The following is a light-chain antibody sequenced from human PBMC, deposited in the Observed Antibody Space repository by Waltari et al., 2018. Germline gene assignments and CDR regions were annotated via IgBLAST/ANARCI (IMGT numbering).Light chain of an antibody. CDR2: AAS. Sequence: DIQMTQSPSSLSASVGDRVTITCRASQSISSDLNWYQQKPGKAPMLLIDAASSLQSGVPSRFSGIGSGTDFTLNISSRQPNDFATYYCQQSYRTPPVTFGPGTKVALK. CDR1: QSISSD. CDR3: QQSYRTPPVT. J-gene: IGKJ3*01. V-gene: IGKV1-39*01.